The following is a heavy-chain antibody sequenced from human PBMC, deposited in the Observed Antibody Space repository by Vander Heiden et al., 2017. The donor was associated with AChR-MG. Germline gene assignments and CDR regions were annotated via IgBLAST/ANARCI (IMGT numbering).Heavy chain of an antibody. CDR2: ISAYNGNT. Sequence: QVQLVQSGAEVKKPGASVKVSCKASGYTFTSYGISWVRQAPGQGLEWMGWISAYNGNTNYAQKLQGRVTMTTDTSTSTAYMELRSLRSDDTAVYYCARHYYDSSGFRSHYYRYGMDVWGQGTTVTVSS. V-gene: IGHV1-18*01. CDR1: GYTFTSYG. CDR3: ARHYYDSSGFRSHYYRYGMDV. D-gene: IGHD3-22*01. J-gene: IGHJ6*02.